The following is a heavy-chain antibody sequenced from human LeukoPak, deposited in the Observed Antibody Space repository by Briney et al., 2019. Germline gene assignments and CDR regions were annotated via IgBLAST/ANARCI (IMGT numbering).Heavy chain of an antibody. CDR1: GGSISSYY. J-gene: IGHJ4*02. D-gene: IGHD3-3*01. CDR2: IYTSGST. CDR3: AREGITIFGVVIIGGFDY. Sequence: PSETLSLTCTASGGSISSYYWSWIRQPAGKGLEWIGRIYTSGSTNYNPSLKSRVTMSVDTSKNQFSLKLSSVTAADTAVYYCAREGITIFGVVIIGGFDYWGQGTLVTVSS. V-gene: IGHV4-4*07.